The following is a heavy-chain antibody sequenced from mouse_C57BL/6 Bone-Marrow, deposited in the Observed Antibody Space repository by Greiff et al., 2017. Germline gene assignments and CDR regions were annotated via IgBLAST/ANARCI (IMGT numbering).Heavy chain of an antibody. V-gene: IGHV1-82*01. CDR1: GYAFSSSW. CDR3: ARRMVVGRCFDD. D-gene: IGHD1-1*01. CDR2: IYPGDGDT. J-gene: IGHJ1*03. Sequence: VQLQQSGPELVKPGASVKISCKASGYAFSSSWMNWVKQRPGQGLEWIGRIYPGDGDTNYNGKFKGKATLTADTSSSTAYMQLSSLTSEDSAVYFCARRMVVGRCFDDWGKGTTVTVSS.